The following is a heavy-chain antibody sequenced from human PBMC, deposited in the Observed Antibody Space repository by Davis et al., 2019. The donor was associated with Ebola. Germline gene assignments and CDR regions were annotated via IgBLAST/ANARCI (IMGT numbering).Heavy chain of an antibody. CDR3: TRSSYSGYDYEDY. J-gene: IGHJ4*02. V-gene: IGHV3-73*01. CDR2: IRSKANSYAT. CDR1: GFTFSSYA. Sequence: GESLKISCAASGFTFSSYAMSWVRQASGKGLEWVGRIRSKANSYATAYAASVKGRFTISRDDSKNTAYLQMNSLKTEDTAVYYCTRSSYSGYDYEDYWGQGTLVTVSS. D-gene: IGHD5-12*01.